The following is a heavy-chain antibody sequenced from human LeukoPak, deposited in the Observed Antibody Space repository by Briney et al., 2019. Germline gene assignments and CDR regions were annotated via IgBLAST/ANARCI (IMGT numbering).Heavy chain of an antibody. CDR3: ARSNTARFDP. CDR1: GGSFSGYY. CDR2: INHSGST. V-gene: IGHV4-34*01. Sequence: SETLSLTCAVYGGSFSGYYWSWIRQPPGKGLEWIGEINHSGSTNYNPSLKSRVTISVDTSKNQFSLKLSSVTAADTAVYYCARSNTARFDPWGQGTLVTVSS. J-gene: IGHJ5*02.